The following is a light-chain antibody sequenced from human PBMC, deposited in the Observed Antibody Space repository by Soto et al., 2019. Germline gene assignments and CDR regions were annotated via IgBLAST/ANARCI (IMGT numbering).Light chain of an antibody. CDR3: CSYAGSSLYV. V-gene: IGLV2-23*02. J-gene: IGLJ1*01. Sequence: QSALTQPASVSGSPGQPITISCTGTTGDVGSYNLVSWYQQHPGKAPKLMFNEVSRRPSGVSNRFSGSKSGNTASLTISGLQAEDEADYYCCSYAGSSLYVFGTGTKLTVL. CDR1: TGDVGSYNL. CDR2: EVS.